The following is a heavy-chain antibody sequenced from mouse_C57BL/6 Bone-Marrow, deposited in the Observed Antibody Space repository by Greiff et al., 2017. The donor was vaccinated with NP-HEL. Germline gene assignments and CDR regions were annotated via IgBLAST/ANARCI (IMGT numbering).Heavy chain of an antibody. J-gene: IGHJ3*01. CDR1: GFTFSSYG. CDR3: ARHHYGSFAY. V-gene: IGHV5-6*01. D-gene: IGHD1-1*01. Sequence: EVKLQESGGDLVKPGGSLKLSCAASGFTFSSYGMSWVRQTPDKRLEWVATISSGGSYTYYPDSVKGRFTISRDNAKHTLYLQMSSLKSEDTAMYYCARHHYGSFAYWGQGTLVTVSA. CDR2: ISSGGSYT.